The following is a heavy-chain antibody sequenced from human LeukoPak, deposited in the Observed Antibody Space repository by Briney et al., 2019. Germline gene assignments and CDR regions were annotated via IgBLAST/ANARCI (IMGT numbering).Heavy chain of an antibody. CDR1: GFTFGSYS. CDR3: ARDRGDMPNVWAY. CDR2: ISSSSRYI. D-gene: IGHD2-21*02. J-gene: IGHJ4*02. V-gene: IGHV3-21*01. Sequence: AGSLTLSCEATGFTFGSYSMNWVRQAPGRGLEWVSSISSSSRYIYNADSVKGRFTISRENAKNSVYLQMNSLRADDTAVYYCARDRGDMPNVWAYCGQGTLVTVSS.